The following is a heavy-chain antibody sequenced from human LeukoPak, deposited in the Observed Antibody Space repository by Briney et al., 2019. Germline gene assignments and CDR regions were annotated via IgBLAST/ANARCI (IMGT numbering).Heavy chain of an antibody. Sequence: SETLSLTCAVSGASMNTHYWSWIRQPPGKGLEWIGYMLDTVTTKDNPSLKSRFTLSADTSKNQFSLELRSVTAADTAVYYCARLAALTTVTTRYFDYWGQGTLVTVSS. J-gene: IGHJ4*02. CDR3: ARLAALTTVTTRYFDY. CDR2: MLDTVTT. CDR1: GASMNTHY. V-gene: IGHV4-59*08. D-gene: IGHD4-11*01.